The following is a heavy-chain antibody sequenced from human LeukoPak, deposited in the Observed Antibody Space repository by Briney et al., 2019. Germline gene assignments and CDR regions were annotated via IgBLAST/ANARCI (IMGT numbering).Heavy chain of an antibody. CDR3: AKERGYFDY. J-gene: IGHJ4*02. CDR2: ISYDGSNK. Sequence: GGSLRLSCAASGFTFSSYGMHWVRQAPGKGPEWVAVISYDGSNKYYADSVKGRFTISRDNSKNTLYLQMNSLRAEDTAVYYCAKERGYFDYWGQGTLVTVSS. V-gene: IGHV3-30*18. CDR1: GFTFSSYG.